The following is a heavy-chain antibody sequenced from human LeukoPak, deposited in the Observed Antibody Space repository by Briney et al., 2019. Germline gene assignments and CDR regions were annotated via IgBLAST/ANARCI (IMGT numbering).Heavy chain of an antibody. CDR3: ARLRQLSTTIPYYYYGMDV. V-gene: IGHV4-39*01. Sequence: PSETLSLTCIVSGGSISSGGYYWSWIRQPPGKGLEWIGSIYYSGSTYYNPSLKSRVTISVDTSKNQFSLKLSSVTAADTAVYYCARLRQLSTTIPYYYYGMDVWGQGTTVTVSS. CDR1: GGSISSGGYY. J-gene: IGHJ6*02. D-gene: IGHD6-6*01. CDR2: IYYSGST.